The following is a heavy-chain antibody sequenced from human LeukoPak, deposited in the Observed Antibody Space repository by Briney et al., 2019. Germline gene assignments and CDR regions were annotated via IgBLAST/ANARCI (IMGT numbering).Heavy chain of an antibody. CDR2: ISSSGVYI. Sequence: ALRSLRLSCAASGVAFRSFGMNWVRQVPGTGLQWVASISSSGVYIYHADSLEGRFTISRDNAKNSLYLQMNSLRAEDTAVYYCTRGGDTYRYGYEPGYYYYYMDVWGKGTTVTVSS. V-gene: IGHV3-21*01. D-gene: IGHD5-18*01. J-gene: IGHJ6*03. CDR3: TRGGDTYRYGYEPGYYYYYMDV. CDR1: GVAFRSFG.